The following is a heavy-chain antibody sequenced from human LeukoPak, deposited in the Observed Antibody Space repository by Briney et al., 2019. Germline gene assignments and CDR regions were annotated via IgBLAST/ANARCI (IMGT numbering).Heavy chain of an antibody. Sequence: GGSLRLSCAASGFTFSSYGMHWVRQAPGKGLEWVAVIWYDGGNKYYADSVKGRFTISRDNSKNTLYLQMNSLRAEDTAVYYCARTNGDYVLDYWGQGTLVTVSS. D-gene: IGHD4-17*01. J-gene: IGHJ4*02. CDR2: IWYDGGNK. CDR1: GFTFSSYG. CDR3: ARTNGDYVLDY. V-gene: IGHV3-33*01.